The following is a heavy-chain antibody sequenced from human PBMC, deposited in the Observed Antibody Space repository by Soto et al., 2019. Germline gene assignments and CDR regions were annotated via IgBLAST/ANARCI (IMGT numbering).Heavy chain of an antibody. CDR1: GGTFSSYA. J-gene: IGHJ6*02. CDR2: IIPIFGTA. Sequence: GASVKVSCKASGGTFSSYAISWVRQAPGQGLEWMGGIIPIFGTANYAQKFQGRVTITADESTSTAYMELSSLRSEDTAVYYCAREYRYGYNYGMDVWCQGTMVTVPS. D-gene: IGHD5-18*01. V-gene: IGHV1-69*13. CDR3: AREYRYGYNYGMDV.